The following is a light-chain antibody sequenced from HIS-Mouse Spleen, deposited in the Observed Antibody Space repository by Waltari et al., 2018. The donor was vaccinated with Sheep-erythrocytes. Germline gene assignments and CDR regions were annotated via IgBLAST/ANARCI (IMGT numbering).Light chain of an antibody. Sequence: QSVLTQPPSASGTPGQRVTIPCSGSSSNIGSNTVNWYRPLPGTAPKLLIYSNNPRPSGVPDRFSGSKSGTSASLAISGLQSEDEADYYCAAWDDSLNGPVFGGGTKLTVL. CDR2: SNN. CDR1: SSNIGSNT. V-gene: IGLV1-44*01. CDR3: AAWDDSLNGPV. J-gene: IGLJ2*01.